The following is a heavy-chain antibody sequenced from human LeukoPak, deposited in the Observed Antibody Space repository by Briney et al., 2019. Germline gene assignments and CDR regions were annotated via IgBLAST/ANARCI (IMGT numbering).Heavy chain of an antibody. CDR3: ARTSRHFYGSGTNLTPWPAGMDV. CDR1: GGSMSGFF. CDR2: IYYSGSST. Sequence: SETLSLTCTVSGGSMSGFFWTWIRQPPGRELEWIGSIYYSGSSTKYNPSLKSRVTISVDPSKSQFSLTLNSATAADTAVYYCARTSRHFYGSGTNLTPWPAGMDVWGQGTTVTVSS. J-gene: IGHJ6*02. D-gene: IGHD3-10*01. V-gene: IGHV4-59*01.